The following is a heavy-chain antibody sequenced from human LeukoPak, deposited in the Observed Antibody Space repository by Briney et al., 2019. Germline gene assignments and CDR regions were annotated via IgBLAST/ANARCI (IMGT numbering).Heavy chain of an antibody. J-gene: IGHJ4*02. CDR2: IYYSGRT. CDR1: GGSFSSGFY. V-gene: IGHV4-31*03. Sequence: SQTLSLTCTVSGGSFSSGFYWSWISQHPGTGLDWIGYIYYSGRTYYNPSLKSRVSILLDTSKKQFSLKLTSVTVADTAVYYCARAMTSHYFDYWGQGTLVTVSS. D-gene: IGHD2-21*02. CDR3: ARAMTSHYFDY.